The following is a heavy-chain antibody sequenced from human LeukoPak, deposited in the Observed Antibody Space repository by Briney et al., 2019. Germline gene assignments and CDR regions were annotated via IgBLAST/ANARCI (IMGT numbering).Heavy chain of an antibody. CDR1: GFTFSSYG. Sequence: GGSLRLSCAASGFTFSSYGMHWVRQAPGKGLEWVAFIRYDGSNKYYADSVKGRFTISRDNSKNTLYLQMNSLRAEDTAVYYCAREAYYYGSGSYPFDYWGQGTLVTVSS. V-gene: IGHV3-30*02. J-gene: IGHJ4*02. CDR3: AREAYYYGSGSYPFDY. CDR2: IRYDGSNK. D-gene: IGHD3-10*01.